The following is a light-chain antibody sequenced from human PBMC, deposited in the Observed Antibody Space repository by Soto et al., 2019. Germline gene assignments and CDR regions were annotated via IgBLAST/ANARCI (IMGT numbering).Light chain of an antibody. CDR2: GAS. CDR1: QSVASH. CDR3: QQYHSYSPT. Sequence: EIVMTQSPATLSVSPGESATLSCRASQSVASHLAWYQQKPGQAPRLLIFGASVRATGIPARFSGSGSGTEFVLTIDSLQSEDFATYYCQQYHSYSPTFGQGTKVEIK. J-gene: IGKJ1*01. V-gene: IGKV3-15*01.